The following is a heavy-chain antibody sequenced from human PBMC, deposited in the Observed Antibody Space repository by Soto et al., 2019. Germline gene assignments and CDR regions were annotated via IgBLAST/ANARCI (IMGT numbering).Heavy chain of an antibody. CDR3: ARSQAYGMDV. CDR1: GFTFSSNV. V-gene: IGHV3-30-3*01. J-gene: IGHJ6*02. CDR2: ISYDGSNA. Sequence: GGSLRLSCAASGFTFSSNVMHWVRQAPGKGLEWVAVISYDGSNAYHAESVQGRFTVSRDNSKNTLYLQMNNLRVEDSAVYYCARSQAYGMDVWGQGTTVTVSS.